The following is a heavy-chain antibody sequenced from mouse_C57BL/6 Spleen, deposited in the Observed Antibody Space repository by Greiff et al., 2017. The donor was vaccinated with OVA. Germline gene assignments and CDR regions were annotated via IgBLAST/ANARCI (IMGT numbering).Heavy chain of an antibody. V-gene: IGHV1-4*01. D-gene: IGHD3-1*01. CDR1: GYTFTSYT. CDR3: ARDGRYYFGD. Sequence: QVQLKQSGAELARPGASVKMSCKASGYTFTSYTMHWVKQRPGQGLEWIGYINPSSGYTKYNQKFKDKATLTADKSSSTAYMPLSSLTSEDSAVYYCARDGRYYFGDWGPGTTLTVSS. CDR2: INPSSGYT. J-gene: IGHJ2*01.